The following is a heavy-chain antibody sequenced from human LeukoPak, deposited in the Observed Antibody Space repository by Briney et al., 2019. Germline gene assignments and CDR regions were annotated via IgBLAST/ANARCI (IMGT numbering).Heavy chain of an antibody. J-gene: IGHJ3*02. CDR2: ISSSSSYI. Sequence: GGSLRLSCAASGFTFSIYSMNWVRQAPGKGLEWVSSISSSSSYIYYADSVKGRFTISRDNAKNSLYLQMNSLRAEDTAVYYCARDRAGYNFRGAFDIWGQGTMVTVSS. CDR3: ARDRAGYNFRGAFDI. D-gene: IGHD5-24*01. CDR1: GFTFSIYS. V-gene: IGHV3-21*01.